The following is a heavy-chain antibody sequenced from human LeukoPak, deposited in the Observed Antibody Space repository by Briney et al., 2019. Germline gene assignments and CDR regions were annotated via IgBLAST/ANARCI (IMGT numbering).Heavy chain of an antibody. Sequence: GGSLRLSCAASGFTFSSYSMNWVRQAPGKGLEWVSYISSSSSTIYYADSVKGRFTISRDNAKNSLYLQMNSLRAEDTAVYYCARIQTIQWLAASGYFDYWGQGTLVTVSS. CDR1: GFTFSSYS. V-gene: IGHV3-48*04. CDR2: ISSSSSTI. D-gene: IGHD6-19*01. J-gene: IGHJ4*02. CDR3: ARIQTIQWLAASGYFDY.